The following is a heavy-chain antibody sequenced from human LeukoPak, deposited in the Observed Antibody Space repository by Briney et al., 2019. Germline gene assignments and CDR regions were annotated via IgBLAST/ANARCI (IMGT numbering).Heavy chain of an antibody. Sequence: ASVKVSCKASGGTFSSYAISWVRQAPGQGLEWMGRIIPILGIANYAQKFQGRVTITADKSTSTAYMELSGLRSEDTAVYYCARDLAAAAGTAYWGQGTLVTVSS. V-gene: IGHV1-69*04. CDR2: IIPILGIA. D-gene: IGHD6-13*01. J-gene: IGHJ4*02. CDR3: ARDLAAAAGTAY. CDR1: GGTFSSYA.